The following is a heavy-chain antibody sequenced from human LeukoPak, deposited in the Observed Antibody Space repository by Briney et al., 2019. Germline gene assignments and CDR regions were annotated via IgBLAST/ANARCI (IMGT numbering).Heavy chain of an antibody. V-gene: IGHV4-34*01. CDR3: ARGSDDAFDV. J-gene: IGHJ3*01. Sequence: SETLSLTCAVYGGSISGYYWSWIRQPPGKGLEWIGEINHSGSTNYNPSLKSRVTISVDTSKNQFSLKLSSVTAADTAVYYCARGSDDAFDVWGQGTMVTVSS. CDR2: INHSGST. CDR1: GGSISGYY.